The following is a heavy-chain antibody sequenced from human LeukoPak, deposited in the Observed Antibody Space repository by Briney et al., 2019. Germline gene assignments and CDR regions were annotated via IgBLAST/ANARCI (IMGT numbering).Heavy chain of an antibody. J-gene: IGHJ3*02. CDR3: ARGRQKATTYAFDI. Sequence: GASVKVSCKASGYTFTSYRFSWVRPAPGQGLEWMGWISAYNGNTNYAQKLQGRVTMTTDTSTSTAYMELRSLRSDDTAVYYCARGRQKATTYAFDIWGQGTMVTVSS. CDR1: GYTFTSYR. V-gene: IGHV1-18*01. D-gene: IGHD1-1*01. CDR2: ISAYNGNT.